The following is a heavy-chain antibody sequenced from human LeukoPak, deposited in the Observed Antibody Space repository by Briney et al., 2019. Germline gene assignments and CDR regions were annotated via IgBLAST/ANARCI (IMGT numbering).Heavy chain of an antibody. D-gene: IGHD3-3*01. V-gene: IGHV1-18*01. CDR2: ISAHNGNT. Sequence: ASVKVSCKASGYTFTSYGISWVRQAPGQGLECMGWISAHNGNTNYAQKLQGRVTMTTDTSTSTAYMELRSLRSDDTAVYYCARVSIYGFWSGYFDYWGQGTLVTVSS. CDR1: GYTFTSYG. CDR3: ARVSIYGFWSGYFDY. J-gene: IGHJ4*02.